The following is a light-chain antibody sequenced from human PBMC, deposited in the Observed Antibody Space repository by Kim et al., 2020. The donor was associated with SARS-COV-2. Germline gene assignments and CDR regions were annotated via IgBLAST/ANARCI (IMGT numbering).Light chain of an antibody. J-gene: IGKJ3*01. CDR1: QSVSSNY. V-gene: IGKV3-20*01. CDR2: GSS. Sequence: PGERATLSCRASQSVSSNYLAWYQQKPGQAPRLLIYGSSIRAPGIPDRFSGSGSGTDFTLTISRLEPEDFAVYYCQQYGSTPQFSFGPGTKVDIK. CDR3: QQYGSTPQFS.